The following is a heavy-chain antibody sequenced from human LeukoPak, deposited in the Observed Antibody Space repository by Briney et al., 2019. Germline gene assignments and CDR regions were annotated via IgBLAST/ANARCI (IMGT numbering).Heavy chain of an antibody. CDR2: INRDGDSR. V-gene: IGHV3-74*01. CDR1: GFTVSNSW. CDR3: AKAGGDGSGSYSDY. Sequence: GGSLRLSCAASGFTVSNSWMHWVRQAPGKGLVWVSRINRDGDSRTYAESVKGRFTISRDNAKNMLYLQMNSLRAEDTALYHCAKAGGDGSGSYSDYWGQGTLVTVSS. J-gene: IGHJ4*02. D-gene: IGHD3-10*01.